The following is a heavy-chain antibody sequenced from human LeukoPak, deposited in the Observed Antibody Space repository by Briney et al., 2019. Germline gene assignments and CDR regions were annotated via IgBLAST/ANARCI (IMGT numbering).Heavy chain of an antibody. CDR3: ARDRRYCTNGVCYTGFDY. V-gene: IGHV3-21*01. J-gene: IGHJ4*02. D-gene: IGHD2-8*01. CDR2: ISSSSSYI. Sequence: GGSLRLSCAASGFTFSSYSMTWVRQAPGKGLEWVSSISSSSSYIYYADSVKGRFTISRDNAKNSLYLQMNSLRAEDTAVYYCARDRRYCTNGVCYTGFDYWGQGTLVTVSS. CDR1: GFTFSSYS.